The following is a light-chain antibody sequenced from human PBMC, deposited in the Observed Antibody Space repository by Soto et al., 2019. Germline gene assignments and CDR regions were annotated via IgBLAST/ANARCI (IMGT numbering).Light chain of an antibody. CDR1: QTVSNSY. Sequence: ETVLTQSPGSLSLSLGDRATLSCRASQTVSNSYLAWYQQKPGQAPRLLIYGTSSRATGIPDRFSGSGSGTDFTLTINRLEPEDFVIYYCQKYGSSPWTFGQGTKVEIK. CDR3: QKYGSSPWT. J-gene: IGKJ1*01. V-gene: IGKV3-20*01. CDR2: GTS.